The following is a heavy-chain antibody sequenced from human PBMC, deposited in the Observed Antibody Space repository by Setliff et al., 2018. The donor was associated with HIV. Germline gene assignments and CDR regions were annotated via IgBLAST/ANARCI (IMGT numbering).Heavy chain of an antibody. Sequence: SETLSLTCIVSGFSFRNSFYNWGWIRQPPGKGLEWIGTIYYSGTTYYNPSLKSRVTMSIDTSQNQFSLKLTSVTATDTAVYYCARPYDSLYGWGQGVLVTVSS. D-gene: IGHD3-22*01. J-gene: IGHJ4*02. V-gene: IGHV4-39*01. CDR1: GFSFRNSFYN. CDR2: IYYSGTT. CDR3: ARPYDSLYG.